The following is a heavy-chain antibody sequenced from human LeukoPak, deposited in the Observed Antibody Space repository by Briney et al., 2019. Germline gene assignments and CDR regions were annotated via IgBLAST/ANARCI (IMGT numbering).Heavy chain of an antibody. D-gene: IGHD3-22*01. V-gene: IGHV3-49*04. Sequence: GGSLRLSCTPSGFTFGDYAMSWVRQAPGKGLEWVSFIRRKAHGGTTEYAASVKGRFSSLRDDSKSIAHLQMNSPKTEDTAVYFCTRVTYYYDNSGYFHFDSWGQGSLVTVSS. CDR3: TRVTYYYDNSGYFHFDS. CDR1: GFTFGDYA. J-gene: IGHJ4*02. CDR2: IRRKAHGGTT.